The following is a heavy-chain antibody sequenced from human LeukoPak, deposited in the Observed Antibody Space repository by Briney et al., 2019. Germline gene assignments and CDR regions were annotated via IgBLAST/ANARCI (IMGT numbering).Heavy chain of an antibody. J-gene: IGHJ4*02. CDR2: ISGSGGGT. V-gene: IGHV3-23*01. CDR1: GFTFSSYA. D-gene: IGHD2-15*01. Sequence: PGGSLRLSCAASGFTFSSYAMSWVRQAPGKGLEWVSAISGSGGGTYYADSVKGRFTISRDNSKNTLYLQMNSLRAEDTAVYYCAKANDIVVVVAPFDYWGQGTLVTVSS. CDR3: AKANDIVVVVAPFDY.